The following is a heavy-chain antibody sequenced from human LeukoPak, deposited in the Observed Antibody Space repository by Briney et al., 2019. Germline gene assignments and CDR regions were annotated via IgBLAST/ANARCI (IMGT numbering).Heavy chain of an antibody. CDR1: GYTFTSYG. CDR3: ARARATVTTPDAFDI. CDR2: ISAYNGNT. Sequence: ASVKVSCKASGYTFTSYGISWVRQAPRQGLEWMGWISAYNGNTNYAQKLQGRVTMTTDTSTSTAYMELRSLRSDDTAVYYCARARATVTTPDAFDIWGQGTMVTVSS. J-gene: IGHJ3*02. D-gene: IGHD4-17*01. V-gene: IGHV1-18*01.